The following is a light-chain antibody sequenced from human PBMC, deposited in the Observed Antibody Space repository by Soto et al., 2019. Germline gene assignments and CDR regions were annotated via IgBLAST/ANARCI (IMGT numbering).Light chain of an antibody. CDR1: SSDIGSNT. Sequence: QSVLTQPPSASGTPGQWVTISCSGGSSDIGSNTVHWYQHLPGTAPKLLIYNGNQRPSVVPDRFSGSKSGTSASLAISGLQSEDEADYYCAAWDDSLNGPVFGGGTKLTVL. CDR2: NGN. V-gene: IGLV1-44*01. CDR3: AAWDDSLNGPV. J-gene: IGLJ2*01.